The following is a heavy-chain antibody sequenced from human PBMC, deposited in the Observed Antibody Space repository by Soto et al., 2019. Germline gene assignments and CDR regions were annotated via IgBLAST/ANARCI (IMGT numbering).Heavy chain of an antibody. V-gene: IGHV4-39*01. CDR1: GGSISSTTYY. CDR2: IYYSGAT. D-gene: IGHD3-22*01. CDR3: ARYYDTSQRTYFHH. J-gene: IGHJ1*01. Sequence: SETLSLTCAVSGGSISSTTYYWAWIRQPPGKGLEWVATIYYSGATYYNPSLKSRLTISIDTSKNQFSLRLSSVTAADTAMYYCARYYDTSQRTYFHHWGQGTRVTXSS.